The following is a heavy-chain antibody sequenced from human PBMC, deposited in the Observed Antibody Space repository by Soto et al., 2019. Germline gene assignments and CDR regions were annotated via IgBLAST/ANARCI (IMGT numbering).Heavy chain of an antibody. Sequence: QVQLVQSGAEVKKPGSSVKVSCKASGGTFSSYTISWVRQAPGQGLEWMGRIIPILGIANYAQQFQVRVTITADKSTSTAYMELSSLRSEDTDVYYCALEYCSSTSCYRDYWGQGTLVTVSS. D-gene: IGHD2-2*02. CDR2: IIPILGIA. V-gene: IGHV1-69*02. CDR3: ALEYCSSTSCYRDY. J-gene: IGHJ4*02. CDR1: GGTFSSYT.